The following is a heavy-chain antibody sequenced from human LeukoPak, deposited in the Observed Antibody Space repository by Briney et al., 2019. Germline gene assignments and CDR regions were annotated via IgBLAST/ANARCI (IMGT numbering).Heavy chain of an antibody. J-gene: IGHJ4*02. Sequence: PGGPLRLSCAASGFTVSSNFMNWVRQAPGRGLEWVSVIYSGGSTSYADSVKGRFTISRDNSKNTLFLQMNSLRIDDTAVYYCAREGYSSGSRTGIDYWGQGTLVTVSS. CDR1: GFTVSSNF. CDR3: AREGYSSGSRTGIDY. V-gene: IGHV3-66*02. D-gene: IGHD5-18*01. CDR2: IYSGGST.